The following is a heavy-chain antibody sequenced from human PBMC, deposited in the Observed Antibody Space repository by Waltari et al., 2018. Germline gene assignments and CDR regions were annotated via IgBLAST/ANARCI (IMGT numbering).Heavy chain of an antibody. J-gene: IGHJ4*02. CDR3: ARGEDRAKQGY. V-gene: IGHV4-34*01. CDR2: IHSSGTT. D-gene: IGHD5-18*01. CDR1: GGSPSDSY. Sequence: QVQLQQWGAGLWKPSETLSLTCAVYGGSPSDSYWTWIRQPPGKGLEWLGEIHSSGTTNHNPSLKSRVSISLDTSKNQFSLKVSSVTAADTAVYYCARGEDRAKQGYWGQGSLVTISS.